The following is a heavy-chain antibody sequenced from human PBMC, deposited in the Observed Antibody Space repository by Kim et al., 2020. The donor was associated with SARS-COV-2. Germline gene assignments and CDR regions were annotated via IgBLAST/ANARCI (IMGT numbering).Heavy chain of an antibody. CDR2: IKDDGTET. V-gene: IGHV3-7*01. J-gene: IGHJ4*02. CDR1: DFTLTNHW. D-gene: IGHD4-17*01. Sequence: GGSLRLSCAASDFTLTNHWMTWVRQAPGKGLEWLANIKDDGTETHYVESVRGRFTISRDNAKKSLYLQISGLRVEDTATYYCAGGHYGAACWGRGTLVTV. CDR3: AGGHYGAAC.